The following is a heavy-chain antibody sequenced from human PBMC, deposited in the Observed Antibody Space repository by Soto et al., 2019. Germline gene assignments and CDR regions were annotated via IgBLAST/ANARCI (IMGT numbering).Heavy chain of an antibody. J-gene: IGHJ4*02. D-gene: IGHD1-1*01. Sequence: GESLKISCKASGYSITNYWFGWVRQMPGKGLGWMGIIYPGDFDTRYSPSFQGQVTISVDKSISTAYLQWNSLKASDTAIYYCTRSTTAADYWGQGTLVTVSS. CDR1: GYSITNYW. V-gene: IGHV5-51*01. CDR3: TRSTTAADY. CDR2: IYPGDFDT.